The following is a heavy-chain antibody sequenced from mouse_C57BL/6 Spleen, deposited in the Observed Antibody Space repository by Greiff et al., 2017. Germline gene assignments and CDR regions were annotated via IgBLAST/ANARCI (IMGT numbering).Heavy chain of an antibody. V-gene: IGHV7-3*01. CDR3: ARLSTVVAYYYAMDY. CDR1: GFTFTDYY. D-gene: IGHD1-1*01. J-gene: IGHJ4*01. CDR2: IRNKANGYTT. Sequence: EVKVEESGRGLVQPGGSLSLSCAASGFTFTDYYMSWVRQPPGKALEWMGFIRNKANGYTTEYGASVKGRFTISRENSQSFLYLQMTALRAEDSATYYCARLSTVVAYYYAMDYWGQGTSVTVSS.